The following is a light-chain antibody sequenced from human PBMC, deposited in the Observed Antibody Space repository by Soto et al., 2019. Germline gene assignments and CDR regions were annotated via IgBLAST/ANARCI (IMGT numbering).Light chain of an antibody. CDR2: EVS. CDR1: SSDVGDYNY. V-gene: IGLV2-14*01. Sequence: QSALTQPASGSGSPGQSITISCTGTSSDVGDYNYVSWYQQHPGKAPKLMIYEVSHRLSGVSNRFSGSKSGYTASLTISGLQDEDEADYYCSSYISNSIVVFGGGTKLTVL. CDR3: SSYISNSIVV. J-gene: IGLJ2*01.